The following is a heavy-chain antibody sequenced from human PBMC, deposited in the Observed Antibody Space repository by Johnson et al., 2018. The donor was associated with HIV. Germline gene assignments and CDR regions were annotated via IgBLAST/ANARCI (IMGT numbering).Heavy chain of an antibody. CDR1: GFTFSSNY. V-gene: IGHV3-66*04. J-gene: IGHJ3*02. CDR2: IYSGGST. Sequence: VQLVESGGGLVQPGGSLRLSCAASGFTFSSNYMSWVRQAPGRGLEWVSVIYSGGSTYYADSVKGRFTISRDNSKNSLYLQMNSLRAEDTAVYYCARLEDRGRVAFDIWGQGTMVTVSS. CDR3: ARLEDRGRVAFDI. D-gene: IGHD6-13*01.